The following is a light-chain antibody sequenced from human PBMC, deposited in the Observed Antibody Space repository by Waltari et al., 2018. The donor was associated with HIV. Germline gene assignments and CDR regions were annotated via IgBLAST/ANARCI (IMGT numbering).Light chain of an antibody. CDR2: EVS. CDR3: SSYTGSTTLV. CDR1: SSDIGGYNY. J-gene: IGLJ2*01. V-gene: IGLV2-14*03. Sequence: QSALTQPASVSGSPGRSITISCTGTSSDIGGYNYVSWYQQHPGKAPKLMIYEVSNRPSVVFSRVSGSKSGSTAALSISGLQAGDEAVYYCSSYTGSTTLVFGGGTRLTVL.